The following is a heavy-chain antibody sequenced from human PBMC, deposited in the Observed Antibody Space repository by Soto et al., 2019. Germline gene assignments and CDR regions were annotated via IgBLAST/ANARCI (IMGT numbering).Heavy chain of an antibody. CDR1: GYTLDRYD. D-gene: IGHD6-13*01. CDR2: MNPGSGDT. Sequence: QVQLVQSGAEVTKPGASVKVSCKASGYTLDRYDINWVRQATGQGLEWIGWMNPGSGDTGYAQNFQDRATMTRNITINTAYIKLSSLRFEETAVYYCATSQHLRYWGQGTPVTVSS. J-gene: IGHJ4*02. V-gene: IGHV1-8*01. CDR3: ATSQHLRY.